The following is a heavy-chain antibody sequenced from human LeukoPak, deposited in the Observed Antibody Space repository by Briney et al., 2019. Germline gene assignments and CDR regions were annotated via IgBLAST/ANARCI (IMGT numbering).Heavy chain of an antibody. V-gene: IGHV3-21*01. CDR1: GFTFSSYS. D-gene: IGHD5-18*01. J-gene: IGHJ6*03. Sequence: PGGSLRLSCAASGFTFSSYSMNWVRQAPGKGLEWVSSISSSNSYIYYADSVKGRFTISRDNAKNSLYLQMNSLRAEDTAVYYCARDLNVDTAMGDYYYYMDVWGKGTTVTVSS. CDR2: ISSSNSYI. CDR3: ARDLNVDTAMGDYYYYMDV.